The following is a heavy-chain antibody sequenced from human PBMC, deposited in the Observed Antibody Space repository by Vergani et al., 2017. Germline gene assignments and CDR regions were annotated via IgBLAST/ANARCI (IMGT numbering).Heavy chain of an antibody. CDR3: ARETSGDSSGYYVDY. CDR2: ISSSSSYT. V-gene: IGHV3-11*05. D-gene: IGHD3-22*01. Sequence: QVQLVESGGGLVKPGGSLRLSCAASGFTFSDYYMSWIRQAPGKGLEWVSYISSSSSYTNYEASVKGRFPISRDNAKNSLYLQMNSLRAEDTAVYYCARETSGDSSGYYVDYWGQGTLVTVSS. CDR1: GFTFSDYY. J-gene: IGHJ4*02.